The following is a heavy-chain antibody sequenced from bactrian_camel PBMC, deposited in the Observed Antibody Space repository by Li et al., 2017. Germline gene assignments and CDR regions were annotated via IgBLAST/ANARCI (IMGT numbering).Heavy chain of an antibody. J-gene: IGHJ4*01. CDR3: AADRRSEPLFGMGNPAY. V-gene: IGHV3S14*01. Sequence: HVQLVESGGGLVQPGGSLRLSCAASGFTFSSYGMTWVRQGPGKGLEYVSSIASDRSLTYYAESVKGRFTISRDNAKNTLYLQMNSLKTEDTAVYYCAADRRSEPLFGMGNPAYWGQGTQVTVS. CDR2: IASDRSLT. D-gene: IGHD3*01. CDR1: GFTFSSYG.